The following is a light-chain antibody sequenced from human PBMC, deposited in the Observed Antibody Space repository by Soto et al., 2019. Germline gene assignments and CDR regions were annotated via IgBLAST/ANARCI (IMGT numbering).Light chain of an antibody. Sequence: ASHNTRSYLNWDQQKPGTAPKXXRDAASNLQRWSPSRFSGSGSETDFTLTSSSLQPEDFATYSCQQSSRTTLTFGQGTKVDIK. CDR2: AAS. V-gene: IGKV1-39*01. CDR1: HNTRSY. CDR3: QQSSRTTLT. J-gene: IGKJ1*01.